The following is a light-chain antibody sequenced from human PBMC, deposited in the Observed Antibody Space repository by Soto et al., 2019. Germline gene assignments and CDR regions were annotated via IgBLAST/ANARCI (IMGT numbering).Light chain of an antibody. CDR2: DAS. Sequence: EIVLTQSPATLSLSPGERATLSCRASQSVSSYLAWYQQKPGQAPRLLIYDASNRATGIPARFSGSGSWTGFTLTISSREPEDFAVYYCQQRSNWPGTVGQGTKLEIK. V-gene: IGKV3-11*01. CDR1: QSVSSY. CDR3: QQRSNWPGT. J-gene: IGKJ2*01.